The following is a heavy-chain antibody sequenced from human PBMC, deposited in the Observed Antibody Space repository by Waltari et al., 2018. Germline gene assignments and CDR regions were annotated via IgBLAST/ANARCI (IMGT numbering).Heavy chain of an antibody. D-gene: IGHD3-10*01. Sequence: QLVESGGGLVKPGSSLGLSCAASGFRFSDYNRHWLRRAPGKGLEWVSSISSKSTYIYYADSVRGRFSISRDNAENSLFLQMNNLRGEDTAVYYCARDTIFYGSGSYDPWGQGTRVTVSS. CDR2: ISSKSTYI. CDR3: ARDTIFYGSGSYDP. V-gene: IGHV3-21*01. J-gene: IGHJ5*02. CDR1: GFRFSDYN.